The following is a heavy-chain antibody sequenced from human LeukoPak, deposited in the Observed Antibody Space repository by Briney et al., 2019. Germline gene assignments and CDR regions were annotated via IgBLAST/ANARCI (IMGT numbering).Heavy chain of an antibody. V-gene: IGHV4-38-2*02. CDR3: ARDPTAEYYFDY. D-gene: IGHD4-17*01. J-gene: IGHJ4*02. CDR2: IYHSGST. Sequence: PSETLSLTCAVSGYSISSGYYWGWIRQPPGKGLEWIGSIYHSGSTYYNPSLKGRVTISVDTSKNQFSLKLSSVTAADTAVYYCARDPTAEYYFDYWGQGTLVTVSS. CDR1: GYSISSGYY.